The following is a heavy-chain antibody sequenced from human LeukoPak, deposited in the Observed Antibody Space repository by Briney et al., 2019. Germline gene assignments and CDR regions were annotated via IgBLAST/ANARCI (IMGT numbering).Heavy chain of an antibody. CDR2: IRYDGSNK. J-gene: IGHJ4*02. Sequence: GASLRLSCAASGFTFSSYGMHWVGQAPGKGLEWVAFIRYDGSNKYYADSVKGRFTISRDNSKNTLYLQMNSLRAEDTAVYYCAKDSGYGSALDYWGQGTLVTVSS. D-gene: IGHD3-10*01. CDR3: AKDSGYGSALDY. CDR1: GFTFSSYG. V-gene: IGHV3-30*02.